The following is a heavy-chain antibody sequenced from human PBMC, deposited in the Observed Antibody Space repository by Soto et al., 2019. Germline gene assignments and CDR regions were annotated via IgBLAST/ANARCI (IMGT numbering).Heavy chain of an antibody. CDR2: ISVTGGST. CDR3: ARNLGFVDY. Sequence: SLGLSCAASGFILNAYWVIWVRQAPGKGLEWVSGISVTGGSTYYADSVKGRFTISRDNSKKTLYLQMNSLRAEDTAVYYCARNLGFVDYWGQGTLVTVSS. V-gene: IGHV3-23*01. D-gene: IGHD3-10*01. J-gene: IGHJ4*02. CDR1: GFILNAYW.